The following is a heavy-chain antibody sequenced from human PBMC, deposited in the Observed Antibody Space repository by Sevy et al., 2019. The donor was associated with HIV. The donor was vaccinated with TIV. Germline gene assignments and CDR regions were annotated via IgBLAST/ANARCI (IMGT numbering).Heavy chain of an antibody. CDR3: ARETLSGYNL. V-gene: IGHV3-53*01. D-gene: IGHD5-12*01. CDR2: IYSGGNT. Sequence: GGSLRLSCAASGFSVSTNYMSWVRQAPGKGLEWVSAIYSGGNTHYADSVKGRFTISRDNSKNTVYLQINSLRAEDTAVYYCARETLSGYNLWGQGTRVTVSS. J-gene: IGHJ4*02. CDR1: GFSVSTNY.